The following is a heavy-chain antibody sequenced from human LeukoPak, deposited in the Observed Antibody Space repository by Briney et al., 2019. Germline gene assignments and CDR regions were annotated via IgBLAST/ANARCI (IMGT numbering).Heavy chain of an antibody. Sequence: GGSLRLSCSAPGFMFSTYWMYWVRQAPGKGLVWASRIINDGSITNYADSVKGRFTISRDNAQNTLYLQMNSLRVEDTAVYYCVRADYSNASPGDWGQGTLVTVSS. J-gene: IGHJ4*02. CDR2: IINDGSIT. D-gene: IGHD4-11*01. V-gene: IGHV3-74*01. CDR3: VRADYSNASPGD. CDR1: GFMFSTYW.